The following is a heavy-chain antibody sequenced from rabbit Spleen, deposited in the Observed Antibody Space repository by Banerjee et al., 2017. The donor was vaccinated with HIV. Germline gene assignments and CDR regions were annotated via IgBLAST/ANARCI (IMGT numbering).Heavy chain of an antibody. CDR1: GFSFSSSDY. CDR3: ARNYVNAFDP. D-gene: IGHD1-1*01. J-gene: IGHJ2*01. Sequence: QSLEESGGGLVQPEGSLALTCKASGFSFSSSDYMCWVRQAPGKGLESIACIYADSSGSTYYASWAKGRFTISKTSSTTVTLQMTSLTAADTATYFCARNYVNAFDPWGPGTLVTVS. CDR2: IYADSSGST. V-gene: IGHV1S40*01.